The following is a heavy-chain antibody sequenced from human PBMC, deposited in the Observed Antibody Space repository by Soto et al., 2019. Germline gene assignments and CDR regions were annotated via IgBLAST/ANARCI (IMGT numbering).Heavy chain of an antibody. J-gene: IGHJ3*02. Sequence: SETLSITCTVSGGCISSGGYYWSWISQHPGKGLERIGSIYYSGSTYYDPSLKSRVTISVDTSKNQFSLKLSSVTAADTAVYYCAAYGGAIAVAGSSDDAFDIWGQGTIVTVSS. CDR2: IYYSGST. CDR3: AAYGGAIAVAGSSDDAFDI. V-gene: IGHV4-39*01. D-gene: IGHD6-19*01. CDR1: GGCISSGGYY.